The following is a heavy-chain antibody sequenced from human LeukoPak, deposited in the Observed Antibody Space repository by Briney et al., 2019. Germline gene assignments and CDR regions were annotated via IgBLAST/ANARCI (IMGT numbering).Heavy chain of an antibody. Sequence: SETLSLTCTVSGGSISSYYWSWIRQPPGKGLEWIGEINHSGSTNYNPSLKSRVTISVDTSKNQFSLKLSSVTAADTAVYYCARDDVRDTAMVLFDYWGQGTLVTVSS. D-gene: IGHD5-18*01. CDR2: INHSGST. CDR1: GGSISSYY. CDR3: ARDDVRDTAMVLFDY. V-gene: IGHV4-34*01. J-gene: IGHJ4*02.